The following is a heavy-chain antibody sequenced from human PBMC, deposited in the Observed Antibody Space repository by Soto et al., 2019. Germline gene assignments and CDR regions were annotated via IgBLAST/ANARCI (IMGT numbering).Heavy chain of an antibody. CDR3: ARERDTSGWTSTSH. V-gene: IGHV3-48*02. CDR2: ISSSGSTR. CDR1: GFTFSNYN. Sequence: GGSLRLSCAASGFTFSNYNMNWVRQAPGKGLEWVSYISSSGSTRYYADSVKGRFTISRDNAENSLYTQMNSLRDDDTAVYYCARERDTSGWTSTSHWGQGTLVTVSS. J-gene: IGHJ1*01. D-gene: IGHD6-19*01.